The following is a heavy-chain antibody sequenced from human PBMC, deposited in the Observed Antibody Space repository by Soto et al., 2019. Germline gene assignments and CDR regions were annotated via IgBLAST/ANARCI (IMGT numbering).Heavy chain of an antibody. CDR2: ISSTTNYI. Sequence: GGSLRLSCAASRFTFTRYSMNWVRQAPGKGLEWVSSISSTTNYIYYGDSMKGRFTISRDNAKNSLYLEMNSLRAEDTAVYYCARESEDLTSNFDYWGQGTLVTVSS. J-gene: IGHJ4*02. CDR3: ARESEDLTSNFDY. CDR1: RFTFTRYS. V-gene: IGHV3-21*06.